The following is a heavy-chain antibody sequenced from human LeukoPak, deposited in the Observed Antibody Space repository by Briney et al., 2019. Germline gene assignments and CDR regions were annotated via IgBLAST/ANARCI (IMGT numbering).Heavy chain of an antibody. CDR3: ARGPLSEWLLTLNFDY. CDR1: GYTFTSYG. Sequence: ASVKVSCKASGYTFTSYGISWVRQAPGQGLEWMGWISAYNGNTNYAQKLQGRVTMTTDTSTSTAYMELRSLRSDDTAVYYCARGPLSEWLLTLNFDYWGQGTLVTVSS. D-gene: IGHD3-3*01. CDR2: ISAYNGNT. V-gene: IGHV1-18*01. J-gene: IGHJ4*02.